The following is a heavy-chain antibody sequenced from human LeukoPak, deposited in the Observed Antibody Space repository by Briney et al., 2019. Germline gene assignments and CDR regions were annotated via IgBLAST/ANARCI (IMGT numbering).Heavy chain of an antibody. CDR2: IYPGDSDT. J-gene: IGHJ6*03. V-gene: IGHV5-51*01. CDR3: ARTDNYYYYMDV. D-gene: IGHD2-15*01. CDR1: GYSFTSYW. Sequence: GESLKISCKGSGYSFTSYWIGWVRQMPGKGLEGMGIIYPGDSDTRHSPSFQVEVTISADKSISTAYLQWSSLKASDTAMYYCARTDNYYYYMDVWGKGTTVTVSS.